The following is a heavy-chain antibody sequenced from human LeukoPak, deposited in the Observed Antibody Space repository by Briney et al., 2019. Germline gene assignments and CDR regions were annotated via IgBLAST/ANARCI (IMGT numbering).Heavy chain of an antibody. V-gene: IGHV3-23*01. J-gene: IGHJ4*02. Sequence: HAGGSLRLSCAASGFTFSSYAMSWVRQAPGKGLEWVSAISGSGGSTYYADSVKGRFTISRDNSKNTLYLQMNSLRAEDTAVYYCAKDYGYYDSSGYSYYFDYWGQGTLVTVSS. CDR3: AKDYGYYDSSGYSYYFDY. D-gene: IGHD3-22*01. CDR1: GFTFSSYA. CDR2: ISGSGGST.